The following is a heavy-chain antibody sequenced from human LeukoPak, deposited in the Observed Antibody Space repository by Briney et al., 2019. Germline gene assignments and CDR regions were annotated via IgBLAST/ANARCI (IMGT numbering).Heavy chain of an antibody. CDR1: GFTFSSYW. J-gene: IGHJ6*02. D-gene: IGHD3-16*01. CDR3: ARGGGLDV. Sequence: GGSLRLSCAASGFTFSSYWMNWARQAPGKGLEWVASINHNGNVDYYVDSVKGRFTISRGNAKNSLYLQMSNLRAEDTAVYFCARGGGLDVWGQGPRSPSP. CDR2: INHNGNVD. V-gene: IGHV3-7*03.